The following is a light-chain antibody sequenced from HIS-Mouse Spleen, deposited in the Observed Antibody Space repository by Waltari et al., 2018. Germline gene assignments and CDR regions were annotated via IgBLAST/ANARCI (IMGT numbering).Light chain of an antibody. CDR2: RNN. CDR1: SSNIGSNY. V-gene: IGLV1-47*01. Sequence: QSVLTQPPSASGTPGQRVTISCSGSSSNIGSNYVYWYQQRPGTAPKLLIYRNNQRPSGVPDRFSGSKSVTSASLASSGLRSEDEADYYCAAWDDSLSGWVFGGGTKLTVL. CDR3: AAWDDSLSGWV. J-gene: IGLJ3*02.